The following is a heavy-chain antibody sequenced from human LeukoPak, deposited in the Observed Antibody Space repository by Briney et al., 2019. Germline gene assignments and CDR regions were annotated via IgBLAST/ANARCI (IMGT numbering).Heavy chain of an antibody. CDR3: ARRLGRKFGERFYYYHYMDV. Sequence: SETLSLTCAVYGGSFNDYYWNWIRQPPGKGLEWIGEINLRGSTTYNPSLKSRVTISLDESKNQFSLKLSSVTAADTAVYYCARRLGRKFGERFYYYHYMDVWGKGTTVTISS. V-gene: IGHV4-34*01. CDR2: INLRGST. CDR1: GGSFNDYY. J-gene: IGHJ6*03. D-gene: IGHD3-10*01.